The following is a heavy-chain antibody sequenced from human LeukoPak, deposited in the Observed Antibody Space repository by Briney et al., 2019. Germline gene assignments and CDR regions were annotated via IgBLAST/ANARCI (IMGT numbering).Heavy chain of an antibody. CDR2: ISWDGGST. Sequence: SGGSLRLSCAASGFTFDDYAMHWVRQAPGKGLEWVSLISWDGGSTYYADPVKGRFTISRDNSKNSLYLQMNSLRAEDTALYYCAKEGGGYQLFNSFDYWGQGTLVTVSS. CDR1: GFTFDDYA. V-gene: IGHV3-43D*04. D-gene: IGHD2-2*01. CDR3: AKEGGGYQLFNSFDY. J-gene: IGHJ4*02.